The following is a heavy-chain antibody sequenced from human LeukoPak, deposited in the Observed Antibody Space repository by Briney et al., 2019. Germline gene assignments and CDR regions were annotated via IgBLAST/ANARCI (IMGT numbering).Heavy chain of an antibody. Sequence: PSQTLSLTCTVSGDSISSGDYYWSWIRQPAGKGLEWIGRISSSGSTNYNPSLKSRVTISVDTSKNQFSLKLSSVTAADTAVYYCARPGRGYSYEWATYFDYWGQGTLVTVSS. V-gene: IGHV4-61*02. D-gene: IGHD5-18*01. J-gene: IGHJ4*02. CDR2: ISSSGST. CDR1: GDSISSGDYY. CDR3: ARPGRGYSYEWATYFDY.